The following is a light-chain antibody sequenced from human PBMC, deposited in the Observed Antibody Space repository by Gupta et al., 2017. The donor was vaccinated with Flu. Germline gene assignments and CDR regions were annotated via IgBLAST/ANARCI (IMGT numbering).Light chain of an antibody. V-gene: IGKV1-39*01. CDR3: QQSYSTPYT. CDR2: AAS. J-gene: IGKJ2*01. CDR1: QSISSY. Sequence: GDRVTITCRASQSISSYLNWYQQKPGKAPKLLIYAASSLQSGVPSRFSGSGSGTDFTLTISSLQPEGFATYYCQQSYSTPYTFGQGTKLEIK.